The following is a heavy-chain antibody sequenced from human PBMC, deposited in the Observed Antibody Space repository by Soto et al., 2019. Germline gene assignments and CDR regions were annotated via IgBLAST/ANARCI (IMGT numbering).Heavy chain of an antibody. Sequence: SETLSLTCAVSGGSISSSNWWSWVRQPPGKGLEWIGEIYHSGSTNYNPSLKSRVTISVDKSKNQFSLKLSSVTAADTAVYYCASPSVAAAGLGNYYYGMDVWGQGTTVTVSS. CDR3: ASPSVAAAGLGNYYYGMDV. CDR1: GGSISSSNW. CDR2: IYHSGST. D-gene: IGHD6-13*01. J-gene: IGHJ6*02. V-gene: IGHV4-4*02.